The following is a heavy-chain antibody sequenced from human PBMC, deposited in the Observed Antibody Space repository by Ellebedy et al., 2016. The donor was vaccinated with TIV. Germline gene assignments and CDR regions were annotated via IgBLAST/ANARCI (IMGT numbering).Heavy chain of an antibody. Sequence: SETLSLXXTVSGGSISSSSYYWGWIRQPPGKGLEWIGSIYYSGSTYYNPSLKSRVTISVDTSKNQFSLKLSSVTAADTAVYYCARHRPCSSTSCYAPYYYYGMNVWGQGTTSPSP. V-gene: IGHV4-39*01. J-gene: IGHJ6*02. CDR1: GGSISSSSYY. CDR2: IYYSGST. D-gene: IGHD2-2*01. CDR3: ARHRPCSSTSCYAPYYYYGMNV.